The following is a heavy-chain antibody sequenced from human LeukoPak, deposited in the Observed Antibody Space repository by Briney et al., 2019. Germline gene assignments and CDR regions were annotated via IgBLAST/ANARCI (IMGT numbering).Heavy chain of an antibody. J-gene: IGHJ4*02. CDR3: AKIVALGSAYIDY. Sequence: GASVKVSFRASGYTFTGFYMHWVRQAPGQGLEWMGWINPNSGDTKYAQKFQGRVTMTRDTSISTAYMELSRLTSDDTAVFYCAKIVALGSAYIDYWGQGTLVTVSS. CDR1: GYTFTGFY. CDR2: INPNSGDT. V-gene: IGHV1-2*02. D-gene: IGHD3-10*01.